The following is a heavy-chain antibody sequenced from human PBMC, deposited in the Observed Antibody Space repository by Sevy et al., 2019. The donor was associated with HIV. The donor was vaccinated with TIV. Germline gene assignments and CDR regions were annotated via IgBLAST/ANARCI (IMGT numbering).Heavy chain of an antibody. CDR3: ARDRRYSSGWYYFDY. CDR2: IYSGGST. Sequence: GGSLRLSCAASGFTVSSNYMSWVRQAPGKGLEWVSVIYSGGSTYYADSVKGRFTISRDNSKNTLYLQMNSLRAEDMAVYYCARDRRYSSGWYYFDYWGQGTLVTVSS. CDR1: GFTVSSNY. J-gene: IGHJ4*02. D-gene: IGHD6-19*01. V-gene: IGHV3-53*01.